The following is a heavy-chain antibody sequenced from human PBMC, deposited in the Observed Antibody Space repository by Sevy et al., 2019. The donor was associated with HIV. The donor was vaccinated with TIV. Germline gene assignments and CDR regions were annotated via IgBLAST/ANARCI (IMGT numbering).Heavy chain of an antibody. CDR2: INPNSSGT. CDR3: ARGGGYSSGWWTFDY. Sequence: ASVKVSCKASGYFFTGYYLHWVRQTPGQGLEWMGRINPNSSGTNYAQNFQGRVTMTRDTSISTAYMELSRLRSDDTAVYYCARGGGYSSGWWTFDYWGQGTLVTVSS. J-gene: IGHJ4*02. V-gene: IGHV1-2*06. CDR1: GYFFTGYY. D-gene: IGHD6-19*01.